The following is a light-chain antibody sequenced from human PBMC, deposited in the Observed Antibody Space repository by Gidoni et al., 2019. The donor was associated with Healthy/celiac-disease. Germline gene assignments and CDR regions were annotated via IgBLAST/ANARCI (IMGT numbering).Light chain of an antibody. CDR3: NTWDSSAVV. Sequence: SSELTLDPAVSVALGQTVRITCPGDSLRSYYESWYQQKPGQAPVRVIYGKNNRPSGIPDRFSGSSSGNTASLTITGAQAEDEADYYCNTWDSSAVVFGGGTKLTVL. V-gene: IGLV3-19*02. CDR2: GKN. J-gene: IGLJ2*01. CDR1: SLRSYY.